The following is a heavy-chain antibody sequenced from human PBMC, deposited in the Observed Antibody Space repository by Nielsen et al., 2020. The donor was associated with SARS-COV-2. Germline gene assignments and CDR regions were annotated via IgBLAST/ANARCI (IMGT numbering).Heavy chain of an antibody. CDR2: ISWNSGSI. V-gene: IGHV3-9*01. D-gene: IGHD4-23*01. J-gene: IGHJ4*02. Sequence: SLKISCAASGFTFDDYAMHWVRQAPGKGLEWVSGISWNSGSIGYADSVKGRFTISRDNAKNSLYLQMNSLRAEDTALYYCAKESDYGGYIDYWGQGTLVTVSS. CDR3: AKESDYGGYIDY. CDR1: GFTFDDYA.